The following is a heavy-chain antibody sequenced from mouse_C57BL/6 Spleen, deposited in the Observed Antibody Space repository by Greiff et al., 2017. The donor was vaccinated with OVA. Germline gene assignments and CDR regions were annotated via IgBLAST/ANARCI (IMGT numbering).Heavy chain of an antibody. J-gene: IGHJ4*01. CDR1: GYTFTGYW. Sequence: QVQLQQSGAELAKPGASVKLSCKASGYTFTGYWMHWVKQRPGQGLEWIGYINPRSGYTKYNQKFKDKATLTADKSSSTAYMQLSSLTYEDSAVYYGEKNPTVVGGAMDYGGQGTSVTVSS. D-gene: IGHD1-1*01. CDR2: INPRSGYT. V-gene: IGHV1-7*01. CDR3: EKNPTVVGGAMDY.